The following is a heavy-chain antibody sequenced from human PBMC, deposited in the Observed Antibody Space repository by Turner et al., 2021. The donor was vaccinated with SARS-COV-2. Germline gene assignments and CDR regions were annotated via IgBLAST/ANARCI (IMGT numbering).Heavy chain of an antibody. D-gene: IGHD5-12*01. Sequence: QLQLQESGPGLVKPSETLSLTCTVSGGSISSSSYYWGWIRQPPGKGLEWIGSIYYSGSPYYNPSLKSRVTISVDTSKNQFSLKLSSVTAADTAVYYCATEMATISRYYYYGMDVWGQGTTVTVSS. V-gene: IGHV4-39*02. CDR1: GGSISSSSYY. CDR2: IYYSGSP. CDR3: ATEMATISRYYYYGMDV. J-gene: IGHJ6*02.